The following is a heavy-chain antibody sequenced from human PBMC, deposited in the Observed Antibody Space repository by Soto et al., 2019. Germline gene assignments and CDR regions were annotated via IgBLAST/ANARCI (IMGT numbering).Heavy chain of an antibody. D-gene: IGHD5-12*01. CDR1: GFTFSSYW. V-gene: IGHV3-74*01. CDR3: ARGLSGYYGFDE. J-gene: IGHJ4*02. CDR2: IKGDGTNT. Sequence: PGGSLRLSCAASGFTFSSYWMHWVRQVPGKGLVWVSRIKGDGTNTGYADSVKGRFTISRDNVKNTLHLQMNSLRAEDTAVYYCARGLSGYYGFDEWGQGTLVTVSS.